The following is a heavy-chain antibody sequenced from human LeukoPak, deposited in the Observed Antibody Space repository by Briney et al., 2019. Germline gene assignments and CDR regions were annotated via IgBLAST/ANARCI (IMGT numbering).Heavy chain of an antibody. D-gene: IGHD3-10*01. V-gene: IGHV4-34*01. CDR1: GGSFSGYY. Sequence: SETLSLTCAVYGGSFSGYYWSWIRQPPGKGLEWIGEINHSGSTNYNPSLKSRVTISVDTSKNQFSLKLSSVTAADAAVYYCARVTPGSAFFPGTLYGSGNFDYWGQGTLVTVSS. CDR3: ARVTPGSAFFPGTLYGSGNFDY. J-gene: IGHJ4*02. CDR2: INHSGST.